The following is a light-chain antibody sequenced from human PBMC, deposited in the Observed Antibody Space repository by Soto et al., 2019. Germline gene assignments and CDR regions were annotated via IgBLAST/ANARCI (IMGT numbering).Light chain of an antibody. CDR3: QSFDSSLNVVI. J-gene: IGLJ2*01. CDR1: SSDIGAGYD. Sequence: QSVLTQTPSVSGAPGQRVTISCTGSSSDIGAGYDVHWYQQLPGTAPKLLIYGNNNRPSGVSDRFSGSKSGTSASLAITGLQAEDEASYYCQSFDSSLNVVIFGG. CDR2: GNN. V-gene: IGLV1-40*01.